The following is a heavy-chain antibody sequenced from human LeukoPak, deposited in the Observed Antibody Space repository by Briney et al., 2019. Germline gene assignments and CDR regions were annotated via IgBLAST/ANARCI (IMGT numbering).Heavy chain of an antibody. Sequence: GGSLRLSCAASGFTFSSYAMSWVRQAPGKGLEWVSAISGSGGSTYYADSVKGRFTISRNNSKNTLYLQMNSLRAEDTAVYYCAKVSFGRWACYDSSGYYYSWGQGTLVTVSS. CDR3: AKVSFGRWACYDSSGYYYS. V-gene: IGHV3-23*01. J-gene: IGHJ4*02. CDR2: ISGSGGST. D-gene: IGHD3-22*01. CDR1: GFTFSSYA.